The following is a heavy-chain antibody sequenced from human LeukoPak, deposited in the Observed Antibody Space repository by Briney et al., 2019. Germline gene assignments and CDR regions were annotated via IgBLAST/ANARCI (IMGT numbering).Heavy chain of an antibody. CDR2: INTNTGNP. CDR3: ARDDGWELLSTFDY. CDR1: GYTFTIYA. V-gene: IGHV7-4-1*02. D-gene: IGHD1-26*01. J-gene: IGHJ4*02. Sequence: ASVTVSCKASGYTFTIYAMNWVRQAPGQGLEWMGWINTNTGNPTYAQGFTGRFVFSLDTSVSTAYLQISSLKAEDTAVYYCARDDGWELLSTFDYWGQGTLVTVSS.